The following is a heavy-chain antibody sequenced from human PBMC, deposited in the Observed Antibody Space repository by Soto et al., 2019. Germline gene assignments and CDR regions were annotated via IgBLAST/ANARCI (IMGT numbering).Heavy chain of an antibody. D-gene: IGHD6-13*01. J-gene: IGHJ6*02. V-gene: IGHV3-7*03. CDR3: ARTASAGRGWHV. CDR2: IKQDGSEK. CDR1: GFTFSSYW. Sequence: EVQLVESGGGLVQPGGSLRLSCAASGFTFSSYWMSWVRQAPGKGLEWVGNIKQDGSEKNYVDSMEGRFTISRDNAENSLYLHMNSLRAEDSAVYFCARTASAGRGWHVWGLGTTVVVSS.